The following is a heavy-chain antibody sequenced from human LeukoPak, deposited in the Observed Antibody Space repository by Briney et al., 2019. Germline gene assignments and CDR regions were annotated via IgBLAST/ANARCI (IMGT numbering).Heavy chain of an antibody. J-gene: IGHJ5*02. CDR3: ARTRVSIAAANWFDP. Sequence: ASVKVSCKASGYTFTGYYMHWVRQAPGQGLEWMGWINPNSGGTNYAQKLQGRVTMTTDTSTSTAYMELRSLRSDDTAVYYCARTRVSIAAANWFDPWGQGTLVTVSS. CDR1: GYTFTGYY. V-gene: IGHV1-2*02. CDR2: INPNSGGT. D-gene: IGHD6-13*01.